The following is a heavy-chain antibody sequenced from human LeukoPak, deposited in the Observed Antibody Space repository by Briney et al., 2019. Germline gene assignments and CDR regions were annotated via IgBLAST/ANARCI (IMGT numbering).Heavy chain of an antibody. D-gene: IGHD3-22*01. J-gene: IGHJ6*02. CDR1: GYTFTSYG. V-gene: IGHV1-18*01. CDR2: ISAYNGNT. Sequence: ASVKVSCKASGYTFTSYGISWVRQAPGQGLEWMGWISAYNGNTNYAQKLQGRVTMTTDTSTSTAYMELRSLRSDDTAVYYRARDPRITMIVVGPSYYYGMDVWGQGTTVTVSS. CDR3: ARDPRITMIVVGPSYYYGMDV.